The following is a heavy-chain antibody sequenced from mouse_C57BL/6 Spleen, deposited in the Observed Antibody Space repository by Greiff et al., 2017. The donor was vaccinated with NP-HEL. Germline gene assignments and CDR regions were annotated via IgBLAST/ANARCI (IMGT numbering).Heavy chain of an antibody. D-gene: IGHD1-1*01. Sequence: QVQLQQPGAELVRPGTSVKLSCKASGYTFTSYWMHWVKQRPGQGLEWIGVIDPSDSYTNYNQKFKGKATLTVDTSSSTAYMQLSSLTSEDSAVYYCARTFITTGVAHWYFDVWGTGTTVTVSS. J-gene: IGHJ1*03. CDR3: ARTFITTGVAHWYFDV. V-gene: IGHV1-59*01. CDR2: IDPSDSYT. CDR1: GYTFTSYW.